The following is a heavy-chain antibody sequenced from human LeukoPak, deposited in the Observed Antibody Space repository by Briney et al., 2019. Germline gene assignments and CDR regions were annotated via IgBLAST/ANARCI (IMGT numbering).Heavy chain of an antibody. CDR2: ISDSGGIT. CDR3: AKNTQYSGYYDC. D-gene: IGHD6-6*01. CDR1: GFTFSRDW. Sequence: PGGSLRLPCVAPGFTFSRDWMSWVRQAPGKGPEWVSFISDSGGITYYADSVKGRFTISRDNSKNTLYLQMNSLRAEDTAVYYCAKNTQYSGYYDCWGQGTLVAVSS. J-gene: IGHJ4*02. V-gene: IGHV3-23*01.